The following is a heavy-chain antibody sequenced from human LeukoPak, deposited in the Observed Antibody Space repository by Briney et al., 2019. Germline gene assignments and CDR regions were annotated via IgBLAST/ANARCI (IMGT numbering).Heavy chain of an antibody. Sequence: SETLSLTCTVSGGSISSSSHYWGWIRQPPGKGLEWIGSIYYSGSTYYNPPLKSRVTISVDTSKNQFSLKLSSVTAADTAVYYCARRKGGYSGYDFSNWFDPWGQGTLVTVSS. J-gene: IGHJ5*02. CDR2: IYYSGST. D-gene: IGHD5-12*01. CDR1: GGSISSSSHY. CDR3: ARRKGGYSGYDFSNWFDP. V-gene: IGHV4-39*01.